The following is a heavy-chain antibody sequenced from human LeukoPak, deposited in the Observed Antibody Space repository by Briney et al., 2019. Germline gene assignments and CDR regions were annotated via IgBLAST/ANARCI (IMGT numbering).Heavy chain of an antibody. D-gene: IGHD5-24*01. CDR3: ARVRDGYNDAYDV. Sequence: ASVKVSCKASGYIFTSYSMHWVRRAPGQGLEWMGIINPSGGTTNYAQKFQGRVTMTRDTSTSTVYMDLSSLRSEDTAVYYCARVRDGYNDAYDVWGQGTMVTVPS. CDR2: INPSGGTT. J-gene: IGHJ3*01. CDR1: GYIFTSYS. V-gene: IGHV1-46*01.